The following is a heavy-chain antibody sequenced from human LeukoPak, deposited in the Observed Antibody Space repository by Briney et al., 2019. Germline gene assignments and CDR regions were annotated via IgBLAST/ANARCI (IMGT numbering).Heavy chain of an antibody. CDR1: GGSISSYY. CDR2: IYYSGST. D-gene: IGHD3-10*01. Sequence: PSETLSLTCTVSGGSISSYYWSWIRQPPGKGLEWLGYIYYSGSTNYKPSLKSRVTISVDTSKNQFSLKLSPVTAADTAVYYCARGGYYGSGNDFRFDPWGQGTLVTVSS. CDR3: ARGGYYGSGNDFRFDP. V-gene: IGHV4-59*01. J-gene: IGHJ5*02.